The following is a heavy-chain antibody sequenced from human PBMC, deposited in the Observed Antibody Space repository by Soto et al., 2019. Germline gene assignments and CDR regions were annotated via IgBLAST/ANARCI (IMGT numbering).Heavy chain of an antibody. Sequence: GGSLRLSCAASGFTFSSYSMNWVRQAPGKGLEWVSSISSSSSYIYYADSVKGRFTISRDNAKNSLYLQMNSLRAEDTAVYYCARVHMDIVLMVYGMYYFDYWGQGTLVTVSS. CDR2: ISSSSSYI. V-gene: IGHV3-21*01. D-gene: IGHD2-8*01. CDR3: ARVHMDIVLMVYGMYYFDY. CDR1: GFTFSSYS. J-gene: IGHJ4*02.